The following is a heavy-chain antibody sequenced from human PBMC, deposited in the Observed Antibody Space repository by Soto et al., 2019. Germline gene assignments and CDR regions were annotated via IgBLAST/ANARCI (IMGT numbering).Heavy chain of an antibody. V-gene: IGHV5-51*01. CDR1: GYSFTSHW. D-gene: IGHD5-18*01. J-gene: IGHJ6*02. CDR2: IYPGDSDT. CDR3: ARGGRYSYGPLGYYYYGMDV. Sequence: GESLKISCKGSGYSFTSHWIGWVRQMPGKGLEWMGIIYPGDSDTRYSPSFQGQVTISADKSISTAYLQWSSLKASDTAMYYCARGGRYSYGPLGYYYYGMDVWGQGTTVTVSS.